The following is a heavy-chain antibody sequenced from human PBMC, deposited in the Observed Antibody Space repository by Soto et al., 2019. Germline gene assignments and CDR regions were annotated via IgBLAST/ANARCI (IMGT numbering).Heavy chain of an antibody. CDR1: GFTFNGYY. D-gene: IGHD3-3*01. CDR3: ARGDRVADS. Sequence: QVQLVESGGGLVKPGGSLRLSCVASGFTFNGYYMSWIHQAPGKGPEWVSYISSSSSDINYADSVKGRFTTSRDNAKNSLHLQMNSLRAEDTAVYYCARGDRVADSWGQGTLVTVSS. V-gene: IGHV3-11*05. CDR2: ISSSSSDI. J-gene: IGHJ4*02.